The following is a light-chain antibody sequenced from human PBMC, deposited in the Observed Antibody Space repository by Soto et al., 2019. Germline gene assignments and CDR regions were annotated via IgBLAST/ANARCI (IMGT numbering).Light chain of an antibody. CDR2: GAS. CDR3: QQYGKSAMFT. Sequence: EIVLTQSPATLSLSPGDRATLSCSASQSVSSSYLAWYQQKPGQAPSLLIYGASNRATGIPDRFSGGGSGTDFTLTISRLEPEDFAVYYCQQYGKSAMFTFGQGTKLEIK. CDR1: QSVSSSY. V-gene: IGKV3-20*01. J-gene: IGKJ2*01.